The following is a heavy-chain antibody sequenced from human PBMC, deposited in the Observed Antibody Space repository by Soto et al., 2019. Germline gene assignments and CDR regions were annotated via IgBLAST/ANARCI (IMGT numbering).Heavy chain of an antibody. CDR2: TKNRSQRYTI. J-gene: IGHJ4*02. D-gene: IGHD6-6*01. CDR1: GFTLSDHY. CDR3: TCWIAARCS. V-gene: IGHV3-72*01. Sequence: EVQLVESGGDLVQPGGSLRLSCAASGFTLSDHYMDWVRQAPEKGLEWVARTKNRSQRYTIEYAASVKGRFTISRDDSKNSLFLQMNSLKSDDTAVYYCTCWIAARCSWGQGTLVTVAS.